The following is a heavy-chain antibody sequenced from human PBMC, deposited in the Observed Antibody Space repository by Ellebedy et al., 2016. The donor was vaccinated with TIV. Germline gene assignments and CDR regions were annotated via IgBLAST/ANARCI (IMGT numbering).Heavy chain of an antibody. CDR3: ARELGGSGGSDFDY. Sequence: PGGSLRLSCAASEFTFITYHMHWVRQAPGKGLEWVAVIWYDGTAKFYAESVKGRFTLSRDNSQNTLYLEMNSLRADDTALYYCARELGGSGGSDFDYWGQGTLVTVSS. D-gene: IGHD2-15*01. CDR1: EFTFITYH. CDR2: IWYDGTAK. V-gene: IGHV3-33*01. J-gene: IGHJ4*02.